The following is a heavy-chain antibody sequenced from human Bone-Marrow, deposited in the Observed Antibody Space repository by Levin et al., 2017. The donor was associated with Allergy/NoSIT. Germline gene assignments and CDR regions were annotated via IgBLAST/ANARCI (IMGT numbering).Heavy chain of an antibody. CDR2: ISGSGAGT. CDR3: AKATVTSVFYCFDMDA. V-gene: IGHV3-23*01. CDR1: GFTLGSYA. J-gene: IGHJ6*02. Sequence: GESLKISCAASGFTLGSYAMNWVRQAPGKGLEWVSTISGSGAGTYYADSVKGRFTISRDNSKNTLYLQLNNVRPADTAVYYCAKATVTSVFYCFDMDAWGQGTTVTVSS. D-gene: IGHD4-17*01.